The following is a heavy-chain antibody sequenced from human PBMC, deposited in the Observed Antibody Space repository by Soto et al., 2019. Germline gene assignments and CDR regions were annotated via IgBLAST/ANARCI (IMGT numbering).Heavy chain of an antibody. CDR2: IIPLFGTT. D-gene: IGHD3-10*01. J-gene: IGHJ6*02. Sequence: QVQVVQSGVEVRRPGSSVKVSCKASGDTFKNCVISWVRQAPGQGLEWMGGIIPLFGTTDFAQRSQGRLTITTDESTTTAYMALSRLRSEDTATYYCAAELGFGKLSVVWGQGTTVIVSS. CDR1: GDTFKNCV. CDR3: AAELGFGKLSVV. V-gene: IGHV1-69*01.